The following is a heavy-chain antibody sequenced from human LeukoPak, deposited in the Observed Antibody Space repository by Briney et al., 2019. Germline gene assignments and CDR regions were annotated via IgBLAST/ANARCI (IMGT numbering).Heavy chain of an antibody. Sequence: GGSLRLSCAASGFTFSSYDMHWVRHATGKGLEWVSAIGTAGDTYYPGSVKGRFTISRENAKNSLYLQMNSLRAGDTAVYYCARGIALWDYGSGKRQNWFDPWGQGTLVTVSS. J-gene: IGHJ5*02. CDR1: GFTFSSYD. CDR3: ARGIALWDYGSGKRQNWFDP. CDR2: IGTAGDT. V-gene: IGHV3-13*01. D-gene: IGHD3-10*01.